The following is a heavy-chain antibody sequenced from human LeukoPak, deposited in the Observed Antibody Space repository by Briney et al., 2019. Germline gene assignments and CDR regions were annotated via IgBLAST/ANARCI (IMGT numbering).Heavy chain of an antibody. J-gene: IGHJ4*02. CDR1: GGTFSSYA. D-gene: IGHD4-23*01. V-gene: IGHV1-69*06. Sequence: ASVKVSCKASGGTFSSYAISWVRQAPGQGLEWMGGIIPIFGTANYAQKFRGRVTITADKSTSTAYMELSSLRSEDTAVYYCARVDYGGGVDYWGQGTLVTVSS. CDR3: ARVDYGGGVDY. CDR2: IIPIFGTA.